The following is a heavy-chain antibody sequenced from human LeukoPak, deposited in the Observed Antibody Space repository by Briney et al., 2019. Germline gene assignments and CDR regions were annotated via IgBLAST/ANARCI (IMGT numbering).Heavy chain of an antibody. V-gene: IGHV1-8*03. CDR2: MNPNSGNT. CDR1: GGTFSSYD. Sequence: ASVKVSCKASGGTFSSYDINWVRQATGQGLEWMGWMNPNSGNTGYAQKFQGRVTITGNTSISTAYTELSRLRSDDTAVYYCARDRGYGGYYFDYWGQGTLVTVSS. J-gene: IGHJ4*02. D-gene: IGHD1-26*01. CDR3: ARDRGYGGYYFDY.